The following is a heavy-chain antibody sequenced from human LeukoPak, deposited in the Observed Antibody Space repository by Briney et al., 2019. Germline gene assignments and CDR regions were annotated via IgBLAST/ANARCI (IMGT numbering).Heavy chain of an antibody. J-gene: IGHJ4*02. CDR2: ISYDGSKK. Sequence: GGSLRLSCAASGFTFSSYGMHWVRQAPGKGLEWVAVISYDGSKKYYADSVKGRFTISRDNSKNTLYLQMNSLRAEDTAVYYCAKDKDSGTLDYWGQGTLVTVSS. V-gene: IGHV3-30*18. D-gene: IGHD3-10*01. CDR3: AKDKDSGTLDY. CDR1: GFTFSSYG.